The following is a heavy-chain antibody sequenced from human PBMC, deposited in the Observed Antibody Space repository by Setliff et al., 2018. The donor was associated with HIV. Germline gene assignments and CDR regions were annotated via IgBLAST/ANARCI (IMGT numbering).Heavy chain of an antibody. V-gene: IGHV3-30*04. CDR3: ARVVATSDY. CDR1: GFTFSSYA. D-gene: IGHD5-12*01. CDR2: ITYDGSEK. Sequence: AGGSLRLSCAASGFTFSSYAMHWVRQAPGKGLEWVAVITYDGSEKYYVDSVKGRFTISRDNAKNSLFLQVNSLRAEDTAVYYCARVVATSDYWGQGTLVTVSS. J-gene: IGHJ4*02.